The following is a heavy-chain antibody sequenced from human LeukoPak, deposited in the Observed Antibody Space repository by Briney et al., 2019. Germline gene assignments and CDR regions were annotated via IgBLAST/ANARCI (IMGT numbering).Heavy chain of an antibody. J-gene: IGHJ5*02. CDR3: ATLWDPYGSGEFDP. Sequence: GGSLRLSCAASGFTFSSYGMHWVRQAPGKGLEWVAVISYDGSNKYYAESVKGRFTISRDNSKNTLYLQMNSLRAEDTAVYYCATLWDPYGSGEFDPWGQGTLVTVSS. D-gene: IGHD3-10*01. V-gene: IGHV3-30*03. CDR2: ISYDGSNK. CDR1: GFTFSSYG.